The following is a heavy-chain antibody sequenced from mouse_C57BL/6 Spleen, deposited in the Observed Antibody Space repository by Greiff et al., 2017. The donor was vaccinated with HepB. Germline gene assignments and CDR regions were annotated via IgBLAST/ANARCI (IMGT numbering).Heavy chain of an antibody. CDR2: ISSGGDYI. Sequence: EVHLVESGEGLVKPGGSLKLSCAASGFTFSSYAMSWVRQTPEKRLEWVAYISSGGDYIYYADTVKGRFTISRDNARNTLYLQMSSLKSEDTAMYYCTRDLYYGYDEGSWFAYWGQGTLVTVSA. D-gene: IGHD2-2*01. J-gene: IGHJ3*01. V-gene: IGHV5-9-1*02. CDR1: GFTFSSYA. CDR3: TRDLYYGYDEGSWFAY.